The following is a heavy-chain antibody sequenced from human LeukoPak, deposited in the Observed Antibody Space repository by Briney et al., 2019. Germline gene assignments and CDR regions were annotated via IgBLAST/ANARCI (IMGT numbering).Heavy chain of an antibody. CDR3: ARGRRSGYQLDY. Sequence: GGSLRLSCAASGFTFSSYWMHWVRQAPGKGLVWVSRINSDGSSTSYADSVKGRFTISRDNAKNTLYLQMNSPRAEDTAVYYCARGRRSGYQLDYWGQGTLVTVSS. CDR2: INSDGSST. V-gene: IGHV3-74*01. J-gene: IGHJ4*02. CDR1: GFTFSSYW. D-gene: IGHD3-3*01.